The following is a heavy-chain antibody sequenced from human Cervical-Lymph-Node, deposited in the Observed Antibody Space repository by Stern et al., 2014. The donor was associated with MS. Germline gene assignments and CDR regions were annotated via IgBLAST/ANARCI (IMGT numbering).Heavy chain of an antibody. V-gene: IGHV5-51*01. CDR3: ARPHSPGWSYYFDF. Sequence: VQLVESGAEVRKPGQSLTISCNISGYTFTDYWIDWVRQMPGKGLEWMWGIFPGASDTRYSPSFQGHVTISVDTSINTAYLQWSDLRASDTAMYYCARPHSPGWSYYFDFWGQGTLVAVSS. CDR2: IFPGASDT. CDR1: GYTFTDYW. J-gene: IGHJ4*02. D-gene: IGHD6-19*01.